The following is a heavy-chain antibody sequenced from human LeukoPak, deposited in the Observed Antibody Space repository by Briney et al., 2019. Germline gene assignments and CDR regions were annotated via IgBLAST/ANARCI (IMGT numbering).Heavy chain of an antibody. CDR1: GFTFNNYA. J-gene: IGHJ6*02. V-gene: IGHV3-9*01. Sequence: GRSPRLSCAALGFTFNNYAIHWVRQAPGKGLEWVSGISWNSGTIGYADSVKGRFTISRDNAKNSLYLQMNSLRAEDTALYYCAKAFGGYFYYYGMDVWGQGTTVTVSS. D-gene: IGHD2-15*01. CDR3: AKAFGGYFYYYGMDV. CDR2: ISWNSGTI.